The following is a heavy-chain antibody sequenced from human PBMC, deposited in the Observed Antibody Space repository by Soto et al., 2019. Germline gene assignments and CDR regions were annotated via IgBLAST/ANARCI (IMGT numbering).Heavy chain of an antibody. J-gene: IGHJ4*02. CDR3: ARVRVIRGAIPGHFGL. CDR2: IIPLYGTV. V-gene: IGHV1-69*06. D-gene: IGHD3-10*01. Sequence: ASVKVSCKASGGTFNSYGISWVRQAPGQGLDWMGVIIPLYGTVNYAQKFQGRVSITADKSTSTAYMDLNSLRSDDTAVYYCARVRVIRGAIPGHFGLWGQGTQVTVSS. CDR1: GGTFNSYG.